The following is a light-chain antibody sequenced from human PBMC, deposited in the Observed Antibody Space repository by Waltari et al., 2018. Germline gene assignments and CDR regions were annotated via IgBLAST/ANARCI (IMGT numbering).Light chain of an antibody. V-gene: IGKV1-39*01. J-gene: IGKJ2*01. CDR3: QQSYSTPYT. Sequence: DIQMTQSQSSLSASVGDRVTITCRASQSISSYLNWYQQKPGKAPKLLIYAASSLQSGVPSRFSGSGSGTAFTLTISSLQPEDFATYYCQQSYSTPYTFGQGTKLEIK. CDR1: QSISSY. CDR2: AAS.